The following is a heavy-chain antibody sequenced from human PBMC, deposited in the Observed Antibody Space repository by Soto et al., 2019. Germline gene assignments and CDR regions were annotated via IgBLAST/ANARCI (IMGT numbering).Heavy chain of an antibody. CDR2: SSNSGSFT. CDR3: VRSGDNYNLLDC. CDR1: GFTFSDHY. J-gene: IGHJ4*02. D-gene: IGHD1-1*01. V-gene: IGHV3-11*06. Sequence: GGSLRLSCAASGFTFSDHYMSWIRPAPGKGLEWIGYSSNSGSFTRYADSVKGRFSISRDNAKNSLFLQINSLRGDDTAIYYCVRSGDNYNLLDCWGQGTPVTVSS.